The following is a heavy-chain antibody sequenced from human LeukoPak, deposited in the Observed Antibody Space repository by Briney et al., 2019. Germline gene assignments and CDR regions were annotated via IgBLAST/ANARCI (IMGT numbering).Heavy chain of an antibody. CDR1: GGSFSGYY. CDR2: INHSGST. V-gene: IGHV4-34*01. CDR3: ARWPYYYDSSGYYRGDY. Sequence: SETLSLTCAVYGGSFSGYYWSWIRQPPGKGLEWIGEINHSGSTNYNPSLKSRVTISVDTSKNQFSLKLSSVTAADTAVYYCARWPYYYDSSGYYRGDYWGQGTLVTVSS. D-gene: IGHD3-22*01. J-gene: IGHJ4*02.